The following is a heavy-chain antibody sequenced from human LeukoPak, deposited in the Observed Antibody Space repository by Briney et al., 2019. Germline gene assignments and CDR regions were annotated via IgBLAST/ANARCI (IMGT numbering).Heavy chain of an antibody. CDR1: GFTFSSHA. CDR2: INSDGSST. Sequence: GGSLRLSCAASGFTFSSHAMHWVRQAPGKGLVWVSRINSDGSSTSYADSVKGRFTISRDNAKNTLYLQMNSLRAEDTAVYYCARDRAWSSSGYSGIDYWGQGTLVTVSS. V-gene: IGHV3-74*01. D-gene: IGHD3-22*01. CDR3: ARDRAWSSSGYSGIDY. J-gene: IGHJ4*02.